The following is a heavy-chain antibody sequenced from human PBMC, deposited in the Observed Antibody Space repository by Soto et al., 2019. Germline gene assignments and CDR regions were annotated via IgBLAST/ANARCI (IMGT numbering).Heavy chain of an antibody. Sequence: GGSLRLSCAASGFTFSSYSMNWVRQAPGKGLEWVSSISSSSSYIYYADSVKGRFTISRDNAKNSLYLQMNGLRAEDTAVYYCARHSSSWYDVFAFDIWGQGTMVTVSS. CDR3: ARHSSSWYDVFAFDI. D-gene: IGHD6-13*01. CDR2: ISSSSSYI. V-gene: IGHV3-21*01. CDR1: GFTFSSYS. J-gene: IGHJ3*02.